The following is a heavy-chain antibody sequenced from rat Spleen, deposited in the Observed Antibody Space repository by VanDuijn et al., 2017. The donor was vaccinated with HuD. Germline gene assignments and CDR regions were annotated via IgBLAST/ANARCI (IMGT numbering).Heavy chain of an antibody. CDR2: IDTGSGVT. J-gene: IGHJ2*01. D-gene: IGHD1-4*01. Sequence: QVQLQQSGTELAKPGSSVKISCEASGYSFTSYYISWIKQTTVQGLEYIGYIDTGSGVTNYNEKFKGKATLTVDKSSSTAFMQLSSPTPDDSAVYYCSPLPGRNLYSWGQGVMVTVSS. V-gene: IGHV1-43*01. CDR1: GYSFTSYY. CDR3: SPLPGRNLYS.